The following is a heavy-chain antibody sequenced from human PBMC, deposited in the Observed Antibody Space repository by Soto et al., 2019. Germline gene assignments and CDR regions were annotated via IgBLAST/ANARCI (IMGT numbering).Heavy chain of an antibody. J-gene: IGHJ4*02. CDR3: ARETARNSNKRVDTAMVRPFDY. CDR1: GGSISSGGYY. V-gene: IGHV4-31*03. Sequence: QVQLQEAGPGLVKPSQTLSLTCTVSGGSISSGGYYWSWIRQHPGKGLEWIGYIYYSGSTYYNPSLKSRVTISVDTSKNQFSLQLSSVTAADTAVYYCARETARNSNKRVDTAMVRPFDYWGQGTLVTVSS. D-gene: IGHD5-18*01. CDR2: IYYSGST.